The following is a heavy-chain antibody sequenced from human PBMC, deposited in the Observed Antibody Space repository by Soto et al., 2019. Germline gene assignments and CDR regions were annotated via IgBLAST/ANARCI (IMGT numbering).Heavy chain of an antibody. CDR2: ISGSGGST. Sequence: PGGSLRLSCAASGFTFSSYAMSWVRQAPGKGLEWVSAISGSGGSTYYADSVKGRFTISRDNSKNTLYLQMNSLRAEDTAVYYCAKALMSGSGSYPALSRYYYYGMDVWGQGTTVTVSS. V-gene: IGHV3-23*01. D-gene: IGHD3-10*01. J-gene: IGHJ6*02. CDR1: GFTFSSYA. CDR3: AKALMSGSGSYPALSRYYYYGMDV.